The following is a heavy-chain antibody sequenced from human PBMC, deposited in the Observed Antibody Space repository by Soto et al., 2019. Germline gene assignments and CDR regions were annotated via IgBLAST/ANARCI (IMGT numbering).Heavy chain of an antibody. J-gene: IGHJ4*02. CDR3: ARESEDLTSNFDY. V-gene: IGHV3-21*06. CDR2: ISSTTHYI. Sequence: GGSLRLSCAASGFTFTRYSMNWVRQAPGKGLEWVSSISSTTHYIYYADSMRGRFTISRDNAKNAVYLEMNSLRAEDTAVYYCARESEDLTSNFDYWGQGTLVTVSS. CDR1: GFTFTRYS.